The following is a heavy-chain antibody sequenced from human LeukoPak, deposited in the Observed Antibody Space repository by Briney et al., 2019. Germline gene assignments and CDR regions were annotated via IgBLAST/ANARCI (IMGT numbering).Heavy chain of an antibody. Sequence: SETLSLTCTVSGGSISSYYWSWIRQPPGKGLEWIGNVYYSGSANFNPSLKSRITMSVDTSKNQFSLRLSSVTAADTAVYYCARDPSGYFNYWGQGTLATVSS. CDR1: GGSISSYY. D-gene: IGHD3-22*01. CDR3: ARDPSGYFNY. CDR2: VYYSGSA. V-gene: IGHV4-59*01. J-gene: IGHJ4*02.